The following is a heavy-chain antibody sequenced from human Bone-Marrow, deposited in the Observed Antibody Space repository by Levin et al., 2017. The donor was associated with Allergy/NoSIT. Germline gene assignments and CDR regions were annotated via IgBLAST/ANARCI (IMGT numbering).Heavy chain of an antibody. CDR1: GFTFSSYA. D-gene: IGHD2-15*01. J-gene: IGHJ5*02. Sequence: GESLKISCAASGFTFSSYAMHWVRQAPGKGLEWVAVISYDGSNKYYADSVKGRFTISRDNSKNTLYLQMNSLRAEDTAVYYCARGNCSGGSCYMKGWFDPWGQGTLVTVSS. CDR3: ARGNCSGGSCYMKGWFDP. V-gene: IGHV3-30-3*01. CDR2: ISYDGSNK.